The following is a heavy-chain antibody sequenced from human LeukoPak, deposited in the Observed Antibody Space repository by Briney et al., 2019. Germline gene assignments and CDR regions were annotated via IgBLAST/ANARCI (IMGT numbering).Heavy chain of an antibody. D-gene: IGHD3-3*01. CDR2: ISYDGSNK. CDR3: AKGLDYDFWSGYLYYYYGMDV. V-gene: IGHV3-30*18. J-gene: IGHJ6*02. Sequence: PGGSLRLSCAASGFTFSSYGMHWVRQAPGKGLEWVAVISYDGSNKYYADSVKGRFTISRDNSKNTLYLQMNSLRAEDTAVYYCAKGLDYDFWSGYLYYYYGMDVWGQGTTVTVSS. CDR1: GFTFSSYG.